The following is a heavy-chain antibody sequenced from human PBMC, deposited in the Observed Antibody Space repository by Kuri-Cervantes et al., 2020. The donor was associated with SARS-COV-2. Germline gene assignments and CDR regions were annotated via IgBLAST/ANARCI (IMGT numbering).Heavy chain of an antibody. CDR1: GGSISSSNW. D-gene: IGHD3-22*01. CDR2: IYHSGST. J-gene: IGHJ4*02. V-gene: IGHV4-4*02. CDR3: ARDLHYYDSSGYYD. Sequence: SETLSLTCAVSGGSISSSNWWSWVRQPPGKGLEWIGEIYHSGSTNCNPSLKSRVTISVDKSKNQFSLKLSSVTAADTAVYYCARDLHYYDSSGYYDWGQGTLVTVSS.